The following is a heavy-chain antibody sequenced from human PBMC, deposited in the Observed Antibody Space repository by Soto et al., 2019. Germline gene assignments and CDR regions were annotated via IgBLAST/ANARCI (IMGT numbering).Heavy chain of an antibody. V-gene: IGHV4-59*08. D-gene: IGHD5-12*01. Sequence: QVQLQESGPGLVKPSETLSLTCTVSGGSISSYYWSWIRQPPGKGLEWIGYIYYSGSTNYNPSLKGRVTISVDTSKNQFSLKLSSVTAADTAVYYCARNVDIVATIFDYWGQGTLVTVSS. CDR1: GGSISSYY. CDR3: ARNVDIVATIFDY. J-gene: IGHJ4*02. CDR2: IYYSGST.